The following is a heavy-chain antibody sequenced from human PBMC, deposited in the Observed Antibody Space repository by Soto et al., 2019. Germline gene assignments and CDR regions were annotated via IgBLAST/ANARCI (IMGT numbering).Heavy chain of an antibody. V-gene: IGHV4-4*07. CDR2: IYTSGGT. Sequence: PSETLSLTCTVSGGSLSSYYWRWIRQPAGKGLEWIGRIYTSGGTNYNPSLKSRVTMSVDTSKNQFSLTLSSVTAADTAVYYCAREFMVRGVITFYYYYGMDLWGQGPTVTASS. CDR3: AREFMVRGVITFYYYYGMDL. D-gene: IGHD3-10*01. CDR1: GGSLSSYY. J-gene: IGHJ6*02.